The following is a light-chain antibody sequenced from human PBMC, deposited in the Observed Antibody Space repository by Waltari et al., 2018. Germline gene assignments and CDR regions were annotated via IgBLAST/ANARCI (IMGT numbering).Light chain of an antibody. Sequence: QSVLTQPPSASGTPGQRVPISCSGSSSNIGSKTVNWYQQLPGTAPKLLIYSTNQRPSGVPDRFSGSKSGTSASLAISGLQSEDEADYYCAAWDDSLNGWVFGGGTKLTVL. J-gene: IGLJ3*02. V-gene: IGLV1-44*01. CDR1: SSNIGSKT. CDR3: AAWDDSLNGWV. CDR2: STN.